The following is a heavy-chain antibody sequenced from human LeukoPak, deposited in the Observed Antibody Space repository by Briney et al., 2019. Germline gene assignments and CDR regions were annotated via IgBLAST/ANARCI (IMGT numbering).Heavy chain of an antibody. V-gene: IGHV3-30*02. CDR3: ARGGNSSPDYYYYYYYMDV. CDR1: GFTFRSYG. CDR2: IRYDGNNK. D-gene: IGHD6-13*01. J-gene: IGHJ6*03. Sequence: GGSLRLSCAASGFTFRSYGMHWVRQAPGKGLEWVAFIRYDGNNKYYADSVKGRFTISRDNSKNTVYLQMNSLRAEDTAVYYCARGGNSSPDYYYYYYYMDVWGKGTTVTISS.